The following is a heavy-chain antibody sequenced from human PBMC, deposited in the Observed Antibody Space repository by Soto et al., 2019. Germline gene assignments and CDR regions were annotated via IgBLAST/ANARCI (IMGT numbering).Heavy chain of an antibody. CDR1: GYTFTSYA. D-gene: IGHD3-9*01. J-gene: IGHJ3*02. CDR2: INAGNGNT. CDR3: ARGSCYDILTGYCAFDI. Sequence: ASVKVSCKASGYTFTSYAMHWVRQAPGQRLEWMGWINAGNGNTKYSQKFQGRVTITRDTSASTAYMELSSLRSEDTAVYYCARGSCYDILTGYCAFDIWGQGTMVTVSS. V-gene: IGHV1-3*01.